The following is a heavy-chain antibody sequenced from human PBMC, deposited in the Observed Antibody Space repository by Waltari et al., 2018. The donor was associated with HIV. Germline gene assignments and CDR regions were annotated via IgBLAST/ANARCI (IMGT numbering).Heavy chain of an antibody. Sequence: QLEESGPVLVRPSHTLSPTCTLPGAFITDRNFYCSCLRKPAGKAPECVGRTYVSGATDYNPSLRGGGTITRDPARKQVSLRLTSVTAADAAVYYCARETLCMVRGVSAYYVLNGVDVWGRGTTVSVSS. J-gene: IGHJ6*02. CDR3: ARETLCMVRGVSAYYVLNGVDV. V-gene: IGHV4-61*02. CDR1: GAFITDRNFY. CDR2: TYVSGAT. D-gene: IGHD3-10*01.